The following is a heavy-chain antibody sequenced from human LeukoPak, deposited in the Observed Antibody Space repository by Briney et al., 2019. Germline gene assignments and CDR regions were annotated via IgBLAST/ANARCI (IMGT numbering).Heavy chain of an antibody. D-gene: IGHD1-26*01. Sequence: GGSLILSCAASGFTFDNAWMNWVRQDPGKGLEWVGRVKSKTDGGTTDYAAPVEGRITISRDDSENTLFLQLNSLKTEDTALYYCTTVGNTSPIAEEYFDYWGQGTLVTVSS. J-gene: IGHJ4*02. CDR2: VKSKTDGGTT. CDR1: GFTFDNAW. CDR3: TTVGNTSPIAEEYFDY. V-gene: IGHV3-15*01.